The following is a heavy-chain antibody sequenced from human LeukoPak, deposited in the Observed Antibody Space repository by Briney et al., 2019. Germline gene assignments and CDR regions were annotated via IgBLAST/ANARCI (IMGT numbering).Heavy chain of an antibody. Sequence: PGGSLRLSCAASGFTFSSYAMSWVRQAPGKGLEWVSAISGSGGSTYYADSVKGRFTISRDNSKNTLYLQMNSLRAEDTAVYYCAKGYCSGGSCYFEAFDIWGQGTMVTVSS. CDR1: GFTFSSYA. J-gene: IGHJ3*02. D-gene: IGHD2-15*01. CDR3: AKGYCSGGSCYFEAFDI. CDR2: ISGSGGST. V-gene: IGHV3-23*01.